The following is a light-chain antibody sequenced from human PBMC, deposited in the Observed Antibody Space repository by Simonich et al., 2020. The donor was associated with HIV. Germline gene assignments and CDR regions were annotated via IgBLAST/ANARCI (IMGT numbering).Light chain of an antibody. CDR1: QNVRSN. J-gene: IGKJ2*01. CDR3: QQYNNWPYT. Sequence: IVMTQSPVTLSVSPGDRATLSCRASQNVRSNLAWYQQKPGQAPSLLIYGSSTRATGIPASFSGSGSGTEFALTISSLQSEDFAVYYCQQYNNWPYTFGQGTKLEIK. V-gene: IGKV3-15*01. CDR2: GSS.